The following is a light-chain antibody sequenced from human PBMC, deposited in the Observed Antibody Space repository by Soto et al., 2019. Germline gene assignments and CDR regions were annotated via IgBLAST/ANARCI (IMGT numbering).Light chain of an antibody. CDR3: CSYAGDIIFV. Sequence: QSALTQPASVSGSPGQTITISCTGTSCDVGTDYLVYWYQQHPGKVPKLMIYEATKRPSGVPDRFSGSKSGNTASLTIGGILGEDEANYYCCSYAGDIIFVFGTGTKVTDL. CDR1: SCDVGTDYL. CDR2: EAT. V-gene: IGLV2-23*01. J-gene: IGLJ1*01.